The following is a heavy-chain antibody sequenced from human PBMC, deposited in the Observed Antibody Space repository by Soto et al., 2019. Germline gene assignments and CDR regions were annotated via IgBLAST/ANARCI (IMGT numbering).Heavy chain of an antibody. CDR1: GGSISSYY. CDR3: ARQGSGYCSSTSCYTFDY. CDR2: IYYSGST. Sequence: SETLSLTCTVTGGSISSYYWSWIRQPPGKGLEWIGYIYYSGSTNYNPSLKSRVTISVDTSKNQFSLKLSSVTAADTAVYYCARQGSGYCSSTSCYTFDYWGQGTLVTVSS. V-gene: IGHV4-59*08. D-gene: IGHD2-2*02. J-gene: IGHJ4*02.